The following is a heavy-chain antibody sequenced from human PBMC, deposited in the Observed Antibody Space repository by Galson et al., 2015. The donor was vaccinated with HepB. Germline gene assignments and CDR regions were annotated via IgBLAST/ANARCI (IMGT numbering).Heavy chain of an antibody. CDR1: GYIFTKYT. V-gene: IGHV1-18*01. J-gene: IGHJ4*02. Sequence: SVKVSCKASGYIFTKYTINWVRQAPGQGLEWMGRISAHNGNTHYVQKSQGRVTMTTDTSTSTAYLDLRSLRSDDTAVYYCARGRMATVGGPTFDYWGQGTLVTVSS. CDR3: ARGRMATVGGPTFDY. D-gene: IGHD5-24*01. CDR2: ISAHNGNT.